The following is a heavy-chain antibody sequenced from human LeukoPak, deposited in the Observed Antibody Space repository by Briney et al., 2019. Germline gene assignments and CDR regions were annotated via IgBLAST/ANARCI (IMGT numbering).Heavy chain of an antibody. D-gene: IGHD4-17*01. CDR3: AKGRNEDGDAALNY. J-gene: IGHJ4*02. CDR1: GFTFSSYA. CDR2: ISSDGSHK. Sequence: GGSLRLSCAASGFTFSSYAMHWVRQAPGKGLEWVAVISSDGSHKYYADSVKGRFTISRDNSKNTLYLQMNSLRAEDTAAYHCAKGRNEDGDAALNYWGQGTLVTVSP. V-gene: IGHV3-30*18.